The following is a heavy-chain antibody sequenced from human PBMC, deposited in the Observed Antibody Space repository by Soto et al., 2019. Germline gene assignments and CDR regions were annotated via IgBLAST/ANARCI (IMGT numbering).Heavy chain of an antibody. D-gene: IGHD2-2*01. V-gene: IGHV3-33*01. CDR3: SRAPAAVRRVNYYYYDMDV. Sequence: QVQLVESGGGVVQPGRSLRLSCAASGFTFSSYGMHWVRQAPGKGLEWVAVIWYDGSNKYYADSVKGRFTISRDNSKNTLYLQMNSLRAEDTTEYYCSRAPAAVRRVNYYYYDMDVWGKGTTVTVSS. CDR2: IWYDGSNK. CDR1: GFTFSSYG. J-gene: IGHJ6*03.